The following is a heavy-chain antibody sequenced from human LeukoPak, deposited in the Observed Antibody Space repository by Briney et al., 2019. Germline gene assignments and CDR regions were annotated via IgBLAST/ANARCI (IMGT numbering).Heavy chain of an antibody. CDR1: GVSISSYY. CDR2: IFYSGNT. D-gene: IGHD1-26*01. V-gene: IGHV4-59*08. Sequence: SETLSLTCTVSGVSISSYYWSWIRQPPGKGLEWIGYIFYSGNTIYNPSLKSRVTIPVDTSKNHFSLRLRSVTAADTAVYYCARLAAISGSDYPDDWGQATLVTVSS. J-gene: IGHJ4*02. CDR3: ARLAAISGSDYPDD.